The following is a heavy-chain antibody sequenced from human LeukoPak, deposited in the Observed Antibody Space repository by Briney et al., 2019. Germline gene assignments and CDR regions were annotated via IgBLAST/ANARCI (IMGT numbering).Heavy chain of an antibody. CDR2: ISNDGSKK. D-gene: IGHD5-18*01. CDR3: AKDRYSYAFEYSDS. J-gene: IGHJ4*02. Sequence: SGGSLRLSCAASGFTFSSYGMHWVRQAPGKGLDWVAVISNDGSKKYYADSVKGRFTISRDNSKSTLSLQVSSLRTEDTAVYYCAKDRYSYAFEYSDSWGQGTLVTVSS. V-gene: IGHV3-30*18. CDR1: GFTFSSYG.